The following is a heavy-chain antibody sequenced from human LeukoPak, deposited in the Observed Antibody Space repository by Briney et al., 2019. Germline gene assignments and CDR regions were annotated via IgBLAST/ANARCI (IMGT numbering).Heavy chain of an antibody. CDR1: GGSISTTNW. CDR2: ISLSGLT. D-gene: IGHD2-8*01. Sequence: PSETPSLTCGVSGGSISTTNWWSWVRQPPGQGLEWIGEISLSGLTNYSPSLNSRVTMSLDKPKNQLSLNLSSVTAADTAVYYCSRENGAFSPFGFWGQGTLVTVPS. J-gene: IGHJ4*02. V-gene: IGHV4-4*02. CDR3: SRENGAFSPFGF.